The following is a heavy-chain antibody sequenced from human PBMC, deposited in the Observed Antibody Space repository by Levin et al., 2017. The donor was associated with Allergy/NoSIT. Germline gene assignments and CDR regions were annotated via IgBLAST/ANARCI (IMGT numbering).Heavy chain of an antibody. V-gene: IGHV1-18*01. CDR1: GYTFTSYG. J-gene: IGHJ1*01. CDR3: ARGSRRNGFQH. D-gene: IGHD2-15*01. Sequence: GASVKVSCKASGYTFTSYGINWVRQAPGQGLEWMGWISGYNGDTNYGQKLQGRVTMTTDTSTSTAYMELRSLRSDDTAVYYCARGSRRNGFQHWGQGTLVTVSS. CDR2: ISGYNGDT.